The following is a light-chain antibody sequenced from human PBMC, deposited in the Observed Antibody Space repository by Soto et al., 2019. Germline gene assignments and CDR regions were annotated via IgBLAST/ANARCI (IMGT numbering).Light chain of an antibody. Sequence: QSVLTQPPSVSAAPGQKVTISCSGSSSNIGGNSVSWYQQLPGTAPKLIIHDVTNRPSGVPDRFSGSKSGNTASLTISRLQNDEEADYYCNSDNTRSTYVFGTGTKVTV. V-gene: IGLV2-18*02. CDR1: SSNIGGNS. J-gene: IGLJ1*01. CDR2: DVT. CDR3: NSDNTRSTYV.